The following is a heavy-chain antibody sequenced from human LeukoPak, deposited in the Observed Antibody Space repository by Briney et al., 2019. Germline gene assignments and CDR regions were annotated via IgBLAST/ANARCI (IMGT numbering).Heavy chain of an antibody. V-gene: IGHV3-7*01. CDR2: IKEDGSDK. CDR3: ATPGNEWELLNSLPAFDI. CDR1: GFIFSNYW. Sequence: GGSLRLSCAATGFIFSNYWMAWVCQAPGKGLEWVANIKEDGSDKNYVESMKGRFTISRDNAKNSLYLQMNSLRVEDTAVYYCATPGNEWELLNSLPAFDIWGQGTMVTVSS. J-gene: IGHJ3*02. D-gene: IGHD1-26*01.